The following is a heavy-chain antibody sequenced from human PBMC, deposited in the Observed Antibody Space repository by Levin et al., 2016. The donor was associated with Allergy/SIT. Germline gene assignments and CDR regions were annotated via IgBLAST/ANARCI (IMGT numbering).Heavy chain of an antibody. CDR1: EFSFKSYA. J-gene: IGHJ6*02. Sequence: GESLKISCTASEFSFKSYAMTWVRQAPGKGLEWVSAIGVSGVNTYYADSVKGRFTISRDNDKASAFLEMNSLRPEDAAIYYCARWEPGGPGLYHYGMDVWGQGTTVTVSS. CDR3: ARWEPGGPGLYHYGMDV. V-gene: IGHV3-23*01. D-gene: IGHD1-26*01. CDR2: IGVSGVNT.